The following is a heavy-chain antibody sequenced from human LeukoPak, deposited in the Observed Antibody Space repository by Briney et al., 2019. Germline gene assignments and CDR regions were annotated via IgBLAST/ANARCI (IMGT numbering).Heavy chain of an antibody. J-gene: IGHJ4*02. D-gene: IGHD6-13*01. CDR1: GYTFTGYY. CDR3: AGSSGIAAAGIGY. Sequence: GASVKVSCKASGYTFTGYYMHWVRQAPGQGLEWMGWINPNSGGTNYAQKFQGRVTMTRDTSISTAYMELSRLRSDDTAVYYCAGSSGIAAAGIGYWGQGTLVTVSS. CDR2: INPNSGGT. V-gene: IGHV1-2*02.